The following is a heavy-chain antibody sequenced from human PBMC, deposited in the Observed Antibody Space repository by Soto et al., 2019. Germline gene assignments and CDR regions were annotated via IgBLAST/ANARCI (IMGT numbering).Heavy chain of an antibody. CDR1: GFSVSGDT. Sequence: EVQLVETGGGLIYPGGSLRLSCAASGFSVSGDTMYWVRQAPGKGLEWISAIYSGGNTNDAGSVKGRFTISRDTSKNTLYLQMNSLRVEDTAVYYCARHAWLENWGQGTLVTVSS. J-gene: IGHJ4*02. V-gene: IGHV3-53*02. D-gene: IGHD3-9*01. CDR3: ARHAWLEN. CDR2: IYSGGNT.